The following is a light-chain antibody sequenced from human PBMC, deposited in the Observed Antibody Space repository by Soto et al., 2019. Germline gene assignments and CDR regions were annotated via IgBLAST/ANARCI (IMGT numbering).Light chain of an antibody. CDR3: QQYCNSPYT. CDR1: QSISSTY. Sequence: EIVLTQSPGTLSLSPGERATLSCRAGQSISSTYLAWYQQKPGQAPRLLIYGASNRATGIPDRFSGRGSGTDFILTISRLEPEDFAVYYCQQYCNSPYTFGQGTRLEIK. CDR2: GAS. J-gene: IGKJ2*01. V-gene: IGKV3-20*01.